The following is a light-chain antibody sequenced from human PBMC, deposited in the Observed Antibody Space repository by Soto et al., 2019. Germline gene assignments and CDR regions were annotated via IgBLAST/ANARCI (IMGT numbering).Light chain of an antibody. CDR1: QGVSSW. Sequence: DIQMTQSPSFVSASVGDRVTSTCRASQGVSSWLAWYQQKPGKAPKLLIYGASNLQSGVPSRFSGSGSGTDFALTISSLQPEDFATYYCQQADSFPRTFGQGTKVEGK. CDR2: GAS. CDR3: QQADSFPRT. V-gene: IGKV1-12*01. J-gene: IGKJ1*01.